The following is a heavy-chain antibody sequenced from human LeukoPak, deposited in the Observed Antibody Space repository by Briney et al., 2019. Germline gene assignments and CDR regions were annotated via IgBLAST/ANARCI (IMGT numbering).Heavy chain of an antibody. CDR3: AISMSSGWYALYRDAFDI. D-gene: IGHD6-19*01. Sequence: SETLSLTCTVSGGSISSYYWSWIRQPAGKGLEWIGRIYTSGGTNYNPSLKSRVTMSVDTSKNQFSLKLSSVTAADTAVYYCAISMSSGWYALYRDAFDIWGQGTMVTVSS. J-gene: IGHJ3*02. CDR2: IYTSGGT. V-gene: IGHV4-4*07. CDR1: GGSISSYY.